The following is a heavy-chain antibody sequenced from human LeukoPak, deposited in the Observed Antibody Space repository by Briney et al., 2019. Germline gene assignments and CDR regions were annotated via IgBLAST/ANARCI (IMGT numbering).Heavy chain of an antibody. Sequence: GASVKVSCKASGYTFTSYGISWVRQAPGQGLEWMGWISAYNGNTNYATKLQGRVTMTTDTSTSTAYMELRSLRSDDTAVYYWARAPRGAYCGGDCGSQHWGQGTLVTVSS. CDR3: ARAPRGAYCGGDCGSQH. J-gene: IGHJ1*01. CDR1: GYTFTSYG. D-gene: IGHD2-21*01. CDR2: ISAYNGNT. V-gene: IGHV1-18*01.